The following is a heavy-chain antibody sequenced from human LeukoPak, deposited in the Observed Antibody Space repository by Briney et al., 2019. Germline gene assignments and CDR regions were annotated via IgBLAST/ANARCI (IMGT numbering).Heavy chain of an antibody. Sequence: GGSLRLSCAASGFTLSNYNMTWVRQAPGKGLEWVSYISSGGSPIYYADSVKGRFTISKDNAKNSLYLQMSSLRDEDTAVYCCARDPSGYGGNLYYFASWGQGTLVTVSS. J-gene: IGHJ4*02. CDR2: ISSGGSPI. CDR3: ARDPSGYGGNLYYFAS. V-gene: IGHV3-48*02. D-gene: IGHD4-23*01. CDR1: GFTLSNYN.